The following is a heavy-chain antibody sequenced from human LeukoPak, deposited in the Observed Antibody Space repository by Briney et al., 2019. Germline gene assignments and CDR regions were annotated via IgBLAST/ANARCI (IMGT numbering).Heavy chain of an antibody. J-gene: IGHJ5*02. Sequence: SETLSLTCTVSGGSISSGDYYWSWIRQPPGKGLEWIGYIYYSGSTYYNPSLKSRVTISVGMSKNQFSLKLSSVTAADTAMYYCARDRIRGYSGYGNNWFDPWGQGTLVTVSS. D-gene: IGHD5-12*01. CDR2: IYYSGST. CDR3: ARDRIRGYSGYGNNWFDP. CDR1: GGSISSGDYY. V-gene: IGHV4-30-4*01.